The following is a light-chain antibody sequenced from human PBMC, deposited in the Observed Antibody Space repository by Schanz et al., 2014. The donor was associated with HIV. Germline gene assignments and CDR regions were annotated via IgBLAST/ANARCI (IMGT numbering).Light chain of an antibody. CDR2: SNN. CDR1: SSNIGSNT. CDR3: AAWDDSLNAAV. V-gene: IGLV1-44*01. J-gene: IGLJ7*01. Sequence: QSVLAQPPSVSGAPGQRVTISCSGSSSNIGSNTVNWYQQLPGMAPKLLIYSNNQRPSGVPDRFSGSKSGTSASLAISGLQSEDEADYYCAAWDDSLNAAVFGGGTQLTVL.